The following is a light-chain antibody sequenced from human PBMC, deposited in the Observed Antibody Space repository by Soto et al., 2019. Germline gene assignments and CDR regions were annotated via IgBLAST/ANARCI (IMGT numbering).Light chain of an antibody. Sequence: QSALTQPASVSGSPGQSITISCTGTSSDVGRYNLVSWYQQHPGKAPKLMIYEASKRPSGVSNRFSGSKSGSTASLTISGLQAEDEADYYCCSYTSGPAYVFGTGTKLTVL. CDR3: CSYTSGPAYV. CDR1: SSDVGRYNL. V-gene: IGLV2-23*01. CDR2: EAS. J-gene: IGLJ1*01.